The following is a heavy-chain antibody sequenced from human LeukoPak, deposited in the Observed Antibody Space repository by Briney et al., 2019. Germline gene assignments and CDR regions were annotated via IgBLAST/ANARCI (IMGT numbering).Heavy chain of an antibody. CDR1: GGTFSSYA. CDR3: ARAIVGATMPTFWFDP. CDR2: IIPIFGTA. Sequence: GASVKVSCKASGGTFSSYAISWVRQAPGQGLEWMGGIIPIFGTANYAQKFQGRVTITTDESTSTAYMELSSLRSEDTAVYYCARAIVGATMPTFWFDPWGQGTLVTVSS. V-gene: IGHV1-69*05. J-gene: IGHJ5*02. D-gene: IGHD1-26*01.